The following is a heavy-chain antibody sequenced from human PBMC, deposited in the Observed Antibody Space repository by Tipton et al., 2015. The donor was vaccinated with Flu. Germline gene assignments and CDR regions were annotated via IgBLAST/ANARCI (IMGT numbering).Heavy chain of an antibody. CDR3: ARDHFPFMVRGVPHFDY. Sequence: QSGPEVKKPGASVKVSCKASGYTFTSYGISWVRQAPGQGLEWMGWISAYNGNTNYAQKLQGRVTMTTDTSTSTAYMELRSLRSDDTAVYYCARDHFPFMVRGVPHFDYWGQGTLVTVSS. D-gene: IGHD3-10*01. V-gene: IGHV1-18*04. CDR1: GYTFTSYG. J-gene: IGHJ4*02. CDR2: ISAYNGNT.